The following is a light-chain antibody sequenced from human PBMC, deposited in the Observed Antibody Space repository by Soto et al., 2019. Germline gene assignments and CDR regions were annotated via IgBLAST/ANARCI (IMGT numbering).Light chain of an antibody. J-gene: IGLJ1*01. CDR1: SSDVGAYNY. Sequence: QSVLTQPASVSGSPGQSITISCTGTSSDVGAYNYVSWYQQHPGKAPKLMIHDVSNRPSGVSNRFSGSKSGNTASLTISGLQAEDEADYYCSSYTSSSTYVFGTATKLTVL. CDR3: SSYTSSSTYV. V-gene: IGLV2-14*01. CDR2: DVS.